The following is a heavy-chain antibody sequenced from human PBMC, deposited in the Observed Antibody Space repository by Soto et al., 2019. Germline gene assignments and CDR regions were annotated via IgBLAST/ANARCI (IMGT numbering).Heavy chain of an antibody. J-gene: IGHJ4*02. CDR3: VKDSTVSGVRQGLDF. CDR2: IIWNSAYI. CDR1: GFTFDDYA. V-gene: IGHV3-9*01. Sequence: GGSLRLSCGVSGFTFDDYAMHWVRQAPGKGLEWVAGIIWNSAYIVYADSVKGRFTISRDNAKNSLHLQMDSLRAEDTALYYCVKDSTVSGVRQGLDFWGRGTLVTVSS. D-gene: IGHD6-19*01.